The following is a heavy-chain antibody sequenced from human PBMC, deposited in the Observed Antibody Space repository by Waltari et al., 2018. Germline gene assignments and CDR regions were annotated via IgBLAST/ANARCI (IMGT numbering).Heavy chain of an antibody. J-gene: IGHJ4*02. CDR3: ARDYGIAVAALDY. CDR2: INAGNGNT. D-gene: IGHD6-19*01. Sequence: QVQLVQSGAEVKKPGASVKVSCKASGYTFTSYALHWVRKAPGQRLEWMGWINAGNGNTKYSQKFQGRVTITRDTSASTAYMELSSLRSEDTAVYYCARDYGIAVAALDYWGQGTLVTVSS. V-gene: IGHV1-3*01. CDR1: GYTFTSYA.